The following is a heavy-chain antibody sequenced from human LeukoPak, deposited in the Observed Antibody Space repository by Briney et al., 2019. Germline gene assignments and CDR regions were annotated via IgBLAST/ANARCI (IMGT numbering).Heavy chain of an antibody. CDR1: RFTYYNYW. Sequence: GGSLRLSCAASRFTYYNYWMSWVRQAPGKGLEWVANINKDGSEKYYVDSVEGRFTISRDNAKKSLDLQMNSLRVEDTAFYYCATKQGDYWGQGTLVAVSS. J-gene: IGHJ4*02. V-gene: IGHV3-7*01. CDR3: ATKQGDY. CDR2: INKDGSEK.